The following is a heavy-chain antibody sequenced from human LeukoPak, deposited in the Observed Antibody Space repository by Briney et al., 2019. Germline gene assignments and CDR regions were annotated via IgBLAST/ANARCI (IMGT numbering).Heavy chain of an antibody. CDR3: ARVHYYYDSSGYYFDAFDI. CDR1: GGSISSYY. J-gene: IGHJ3*02. D-gene: IGHD3-22*01. V-gene: IGHV4-4*07. Sequence: SETLSLTCTVSGGSISSYYWSWIRQPAGKGLEWIGRIYTSGSTNYNPSLKSRVTISVDKSKNQFSLKLSSVTAADTAEYYCARVHYYYDSSGYYFDAFDIWGQGTMVTVSS. CDR2: IYTSGST.